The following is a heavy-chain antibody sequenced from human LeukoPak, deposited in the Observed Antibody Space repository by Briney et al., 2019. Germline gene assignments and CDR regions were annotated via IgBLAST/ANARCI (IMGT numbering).Heavy chain of an antibody. Sequence: SETLSLTCTVSGGSISGYYWSWIRQPPGKGLEWIGYIYYSGSTNYNPSLKSRVTISVDTSKNQFPLKLSSVTAADTAVYYCARSGLGASDYWGQGTLVTVSS. V-gene: IGHV4-59*01. J-gene: IGHJ4*02. CDR3: ARSGLGASDY. D-gene: IGHD1-26*01. CDR1: GGSISGYY. CDR2: IYYSGST.